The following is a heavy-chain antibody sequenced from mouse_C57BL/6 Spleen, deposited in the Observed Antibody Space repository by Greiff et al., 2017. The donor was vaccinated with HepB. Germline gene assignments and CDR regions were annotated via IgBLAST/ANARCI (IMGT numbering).Heavy chain of an antibody. Sequence: EVMLVESGGGLVQPGGSMKLSCAASGFTFSDAWMDWVRQSPEKGLEWVAEIRNKANNHATYYAESVKGRFTIPRDDSKSSVYLQMNSLRAEDTGIYYCTRGTWNAMDYWGQGTSVTVSS. D-gene: IGHD5-1*01. CDR2: IRNKANNHAT. V-gene: IGHV6-6*01. CDR1: GFTFSDAW. CDR3: TRGTWNAMDY. J-gene: IGHJ4*01.